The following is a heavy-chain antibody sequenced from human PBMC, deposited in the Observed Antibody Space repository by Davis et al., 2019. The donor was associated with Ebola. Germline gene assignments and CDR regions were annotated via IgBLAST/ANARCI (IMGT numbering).Heavy chain of an antibody. D-gene: IGHD6-19*01. J-gene: IGHJ3*02. CDR2: IYPGDSAT. Sequence: GGSLRLSCKGSGYSFSTFWIGWVRQMPGKGLEWMGIIYPGDSATRYSPSLQGQVTISADKSISTAYLQWRSLKASDTAMYYCASPAGATADNPFDIWGQGTMVTVSS. V-gene: IGHV5-51*01. CDR3: ASPAGATADNPFDI. CDR1: GYSFSTFW.